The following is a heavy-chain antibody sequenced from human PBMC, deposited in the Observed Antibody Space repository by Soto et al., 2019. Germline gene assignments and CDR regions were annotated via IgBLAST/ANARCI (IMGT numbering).Heavy chain of an antibody. J-gene: IGHJ5*02. CDR2: ISSSSSTI. CDR3: ARVPDRDNNWFDL. CDR1: GFTFSSYS. Sequence: GGSLRLSCAASGFTFSSYSMNWVRQAPGKGLEWVSYISSSSSTIYYADSVKGRFTISRDNAKSSLFLQMDSLRAEDTAVYYCARVPDRDNNWFDLWGQGTLVTVSS. D-gene: IGHD2-21*02. V-gene: IGHV3-48*01.